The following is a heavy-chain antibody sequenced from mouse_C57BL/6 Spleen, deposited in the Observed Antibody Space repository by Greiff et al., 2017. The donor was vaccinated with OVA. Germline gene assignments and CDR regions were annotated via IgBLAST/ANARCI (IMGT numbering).Heavy chain of an antibody. V-gene: IGHV1-69*01. CDR3: ARRGLPLFDY. Sequence: VQLQQPGAELVMPGASVKLSCKASGYTFTSYWMHWVKQRPGQGLEWIGEIDPSDSYTNYNQKFKGKSTLTVDKSSSTAYMQLSSLTSEDSAVYYCARRGLPLFDYWGQGTTLTVSS. CDR1: GYTFTSYW. D-gene: IGHD2-2*01. CDR2: IDPSDSYT. J-gene: IGHJ2*01.